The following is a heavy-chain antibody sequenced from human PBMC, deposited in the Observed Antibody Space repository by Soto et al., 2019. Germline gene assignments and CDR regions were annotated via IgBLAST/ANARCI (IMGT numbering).Heavy chain of an antibody. J-gene: IGHJ6*03. CDR2: INPNGGAT. CDR1: GDSFSAFY. Sequence: QVQLVQSGAEVKKPGASVKVSCKTSGDSFSAFYLHWVRQAPGQGLEWLGWINPNGGATKYAQKCRGRVAMTRDTSIRTAYLELSSLRSDDTAIYYGARESGGATATLDYYYFYMDIWGKGTTVTVSS. D-gene: IGHD5-12*01. V-gene: IGHV1-2*02. CDR3: ARESGGATATLDYYYFYMDI.